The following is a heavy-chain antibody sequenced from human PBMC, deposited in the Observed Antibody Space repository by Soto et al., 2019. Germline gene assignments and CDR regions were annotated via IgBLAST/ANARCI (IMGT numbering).Heavy chain of an antibody. J-gene: IGHJ4*02. V-gene: IGHV3-23*01. CDR3: AKRGAFNSGWVGDIDY. D-gene: IGHD6-19*01. CDR1: GFTFSNYD. Sequence: EVQLLESGGGLVQPGGSLRLSCAASGFTFSNYDMSWVRQAPGKGLEWVSSITNSGRSTYYADSVKCRFIISRDSSKSTLYLQMNSLRADDTAEYYCAKRGAFNSGWVGDIDYWGQGNLVTVSS. CDR2: ITNSGRST.